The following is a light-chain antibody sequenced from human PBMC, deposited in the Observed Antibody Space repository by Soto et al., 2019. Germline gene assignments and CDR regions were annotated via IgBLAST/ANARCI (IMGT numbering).Light chain of an antibody. CDR3: CSYAGSYNVV. CDR2: DVS. V-gene: IGLV2-11*01. CDR1: SSDVGAYNY. J-gene: IGLJ2*01. Sequence: QSVLTQPRSVSGSPGQSVTISCTGTSSDVGAYNYVSWYQQHPGKAPKLMIYDVSKRPSGVPDRFSGSKSGNTASLTISGLQAEDEADYYCCSYAGSYNVVFGGGTKLTVL.